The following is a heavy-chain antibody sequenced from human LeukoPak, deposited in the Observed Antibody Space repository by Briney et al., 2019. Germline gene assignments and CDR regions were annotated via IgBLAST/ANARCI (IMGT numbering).Heavy chain of an antibody. CDR1: GFTFSTFW. J-gene: IGHJ4*02. Sequence: GGSLRLSCATSGFTFSTFWMHWVRQAPGKGLVWVSRINHDGSSTNYADSVKGRFTISRDNAKNTLYLQMNSLRAEDTAVYYCAKDFFGHYYYDSSGYDYWGQGTLVTVSS. CDR2: INHDGSST. V-gene: IGHV3-74*01. D-gene: IGHD3-22*01. CDR3: AKDFFGHYYYDSSGYDY.